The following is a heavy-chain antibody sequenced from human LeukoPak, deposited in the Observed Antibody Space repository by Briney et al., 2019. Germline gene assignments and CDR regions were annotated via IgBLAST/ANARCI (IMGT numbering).Heavy chain of an antibody. V-gene: IGHV3-23*01. Sequence: GGSLRLSCTTSGFTFSNYAMTWVRQAPGKGLEWVSTISGGGSTTFYADSVKGRFTITRDNSKNTLYLQMNSLRAEDTAVYYCAKEGYSSGDYWGQGTLVTVSS. CDR1: GFTFSNYA. CDR2: ISGGGSTT. CDR3: AKEGYSSGDY. J-gene: IGHJ4*02. D-gene: IGHD6-19*01.